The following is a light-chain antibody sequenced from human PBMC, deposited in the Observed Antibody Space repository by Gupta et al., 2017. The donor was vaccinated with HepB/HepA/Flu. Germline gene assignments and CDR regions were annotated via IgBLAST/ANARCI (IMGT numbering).Light chain of an antibody. V-gene: IGKV3-15*01. Sequence: EIVMTQSPATLSVSPGERATLSCRAGQSVGGNLAWYRQKPGQAPRLLIYDASTRATGIPDRFSVSGSGTEFTLTISSLQSEDFAVYYCQQYNNWRPITFGQGTRLEIK. J-gene: IGKJ5*01. CDR2: DAS. CDR3: QQYNNWRPIT. CDR1: QSVGGN.